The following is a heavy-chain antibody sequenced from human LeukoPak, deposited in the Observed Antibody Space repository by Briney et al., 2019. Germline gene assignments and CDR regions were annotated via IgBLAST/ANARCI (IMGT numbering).Heavy chain of an antibody. CDR1: GGSISTYY. Sequence: PSETLSLTCTVSGGSISTYYWSWLRQPPGKGLEWIGYISYSGSTNYNPSLKTLKSRGTFSLNTSKNQFSLTLSSVTAADTAVYYCARLQGRGDNYLDSWGQGALVTVSS. CDR2: ISYSGST. V-gene: IGHV4-59*08. D-gene: IGHD7-27*01. J-gene: IGHJ4*02. CDR3: ARLQGRGDNYLDS.